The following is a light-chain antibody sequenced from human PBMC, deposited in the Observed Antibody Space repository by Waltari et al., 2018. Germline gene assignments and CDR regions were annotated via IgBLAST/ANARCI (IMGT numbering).Light chain of an antibody. CDR3: QSYDSSLSGVV. CDR2: ANR. V-gene: IGLV1-40*01. J-gene: IGLJ2*01. CDR1: SSNIGANYD. Sequence: QSVLTQPPSVSGAPGQRVTISCTGGSSNIGANYDVHWYQQLPGTAPKLLIYANRKRPSGVPDRFSCSKSGTSASLAITGLQAGDETDYYCQSYDSSLSGVVFGGGTKLTVL.